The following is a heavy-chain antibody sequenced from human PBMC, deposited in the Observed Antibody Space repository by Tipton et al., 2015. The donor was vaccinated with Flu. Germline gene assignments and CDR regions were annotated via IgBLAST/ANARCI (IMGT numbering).Heavy chain of an antibody. J-gene: IGHJ4*02. CDR3: TSLGRDF. V-gene: IGHV3-15*01. Sequence: SLRLSCAASGFTFSSYSMNWVRQAPGKGLEWVGRVKSNADGGAIDHAAPVKGRFTISRDDSKNTLYLEMNSLSTDDTAVYYCTSLGRDFWGRGALVTVSA. CDR2: VKSNADGGAI. D-gene: IGHD7-27*01. CDR1: GFTFSSYS.